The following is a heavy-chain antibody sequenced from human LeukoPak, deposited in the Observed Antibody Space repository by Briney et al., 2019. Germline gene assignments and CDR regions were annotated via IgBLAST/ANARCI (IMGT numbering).Heavy chain of an antibody. D-gene: IGHD3-10*01. CDR2: ISYDGSNK. Sequence: GGSLRLSCAASEFTFSSYSMHWVRQAPGKGLEWVAVISYDGSNKYYADSVKGRFTISRDNSKNTLYLQMNSLRAEDTAVYYCARTKWFGESPFDYWGQGTLVTVSS. V-gene: IGHV3-30-3*01. CDR3: ARTKWFGESPFDY. J-gene: IGHJ4*02. CDR1: EFTFSSYS.